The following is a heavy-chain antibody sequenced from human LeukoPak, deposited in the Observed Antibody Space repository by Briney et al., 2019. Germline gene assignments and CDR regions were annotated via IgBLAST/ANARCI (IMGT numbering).Heavy chain of an antibody. Sequence: PSETLSLTCTVSGDSISGSSFWWGWIRRPPGQGLEWIGNIYYSGTTNYNPSLESRVAISVDMSKNQFSLKLSYVTAADTAVYYCARGSFHWLLDWGQGTLVTVSS. V-gene: IGHV4-61*05. CDR2: IYYSGTT. CDR3: ARGSFHWLLD. J-gene: IGHJ4*02. CDR1: GDSISGSSFW. D-gene: IGHD3-9*01.